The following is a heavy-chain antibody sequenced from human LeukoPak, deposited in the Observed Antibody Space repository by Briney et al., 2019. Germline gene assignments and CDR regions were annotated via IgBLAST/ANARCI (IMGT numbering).Heavy chain of an antibody. J-gene: IGHJ6*02. D-gene: IGHD3-9*01. CDR1: GYTFTGYY. V-gene: IGHV1-2*02. Sequence: GASVKVSCKASGYTFTGYYMHWVRQAPGQGLEWMGWINPNSGGTNYAQKFQGRVTMTRDTSISTAYMELSSLRSEDAAVYYCASIRGDLTTDYYDILRDYYGMDVWGQGTTVTVSS. CDR3: ASIRGDLTTDYYDILRDYYGMDV. CDR2: INPNSGGT.